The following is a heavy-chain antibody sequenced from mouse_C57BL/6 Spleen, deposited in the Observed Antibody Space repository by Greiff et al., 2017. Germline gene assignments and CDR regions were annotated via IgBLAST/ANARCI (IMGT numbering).Heavy chain of an antibody. Sequence: QVQLQQPGAELVRPGTSVKLSCKASGYTFTSYWMHWVKQRPGQGLEWIGVIDPSDSYTNYNQKFKGKATLTVDTSSSTAYMQLSSLTSEDSAVYYCARLGLRHFDYWGQGTTLTVSS. CDR2: IDPSDSYT. V-gene: IGHV1-59*01. CDR3: ARLGLRHFDY. D-gene: IGHD2-4*01. CDR1: GYTFTSYW. J-gene: IGHJ2*01.